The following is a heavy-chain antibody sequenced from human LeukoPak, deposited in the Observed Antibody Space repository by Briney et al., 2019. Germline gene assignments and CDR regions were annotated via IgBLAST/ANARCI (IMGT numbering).Heavy chain of an antibody. CDR1: GFTFSSYG. CDR3: AKNLAGTLFDY. J-gene: IGHJ4*02. V-gene: IGHV3-30*02. Sequence: PGGSLRLSCAACGFTFSSYGMHWVRQAPGKGLEWVAFIRYDGGNKYYADSVKGRFTISRDNSKNTLYPQMNSLRAEDTAVYYCAKNLAGTLFDYWGQGTLVTVSS. CDR2: IRYDGGNK. D-gene: IGHD6-13*01.